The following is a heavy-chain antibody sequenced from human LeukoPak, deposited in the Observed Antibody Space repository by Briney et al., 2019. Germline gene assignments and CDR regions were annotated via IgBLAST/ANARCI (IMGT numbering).Heavy chain of an antibody. CDR3: AKGLRVILVRGVIADAFDI. D-gene: IGHD3-10*01. J-gene: IGHJ3*02. V-gene: IGHV3-23*01. CDR1: GFTFSNYA. CDR2: ISGSGGST. Sequence: GGSLRLSCAASGFTFSNYAMSWVRQAPGKGLEWVSAISGSGGSTYYADSVKGRFTISRDISKNTLYLQMNSLRAEDTAVYYCAKGLRVILVRGVIADAFDIWGQGTMVTVSS.